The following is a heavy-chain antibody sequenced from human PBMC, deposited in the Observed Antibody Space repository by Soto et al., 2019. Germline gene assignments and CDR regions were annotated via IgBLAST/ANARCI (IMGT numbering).Heavy chain of an antibody. Sequence: VGSLRLSCAASGFTFSGYARSWVRQAPGKGLEWVSAISGSGGSTYYADSVKGRFTISRDNSKNTLYLQMNSLRAEDTAVYYCAPQLELERFFDYWGQGTLVTVSS. CDR3: APQLELERFFDY. CDR1: GFTFSGYA. CDR2: ISGSGGST. V-gene: IGHV3-23*01. D-gene: IGHD1-1*01. J-gene: IGHJ4*02.